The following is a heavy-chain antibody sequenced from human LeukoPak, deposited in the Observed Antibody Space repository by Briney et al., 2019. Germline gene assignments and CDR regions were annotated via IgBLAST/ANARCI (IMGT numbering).Heavy chain of an antibody. CDR3: ARDYFYCGGDCFVDY. V-gene: IGHV3-21*01. CDR1: GFTFSDYG. Sequence: GSLRLSGAASGFTFSDYGVNWVRQAPGKGLEWVSSISGSGRSIFYADSVRGRFTISRDNAKNSLYLQMNSLRAEDTAVYYCARDYFYCGGDCFVDYWGQGTLVTVSS. CDR2: ISGSGRSI. J-gene: IGHJ4*02. D-gene: IGHD2-21*02.